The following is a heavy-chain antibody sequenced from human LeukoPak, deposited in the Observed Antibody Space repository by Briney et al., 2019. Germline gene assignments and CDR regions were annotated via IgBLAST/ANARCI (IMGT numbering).Heavy chain of an antibody. V-gene: IGHV3-48*03. CDR2: ISSSGSTI. CDR1: GFTFSSYE. J-gene: IGHJ6*04. Sequence: GGSLRLSCAASGFTFSSYEMNWVRQAPGKGLEWVSYISSSGSTIYYADSVKGRFTISRDNAKNSLYPQMNSLRAEDTAVYYCARERTAVADVWGKGTTVTVSS. CDR3: ARERTAVADV. D-gene: IGHD6-19*01.